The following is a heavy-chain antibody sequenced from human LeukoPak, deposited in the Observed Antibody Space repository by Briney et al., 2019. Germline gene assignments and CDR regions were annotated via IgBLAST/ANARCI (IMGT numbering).Heavy chain of an antibody. D-gene: IGHD2-15*01. Sequence: GGSLRLSCAASGFTVSSNYMSWVRQAPGKGLEWVSVIYSGGSTYYADSVKGRFTISRDNSKNTLYLQMNSLRAEDMAVYYCARELLGYCSGGSCADDAFDIWGQGTMVTVSS. CDR1: GFTVSSNY. CDR3: ARELLGYCSGGSCADDAFDI. J-gene: IGHJ3*02. CDR2: IYSGGST. V-gene: IGHV3-53*01.